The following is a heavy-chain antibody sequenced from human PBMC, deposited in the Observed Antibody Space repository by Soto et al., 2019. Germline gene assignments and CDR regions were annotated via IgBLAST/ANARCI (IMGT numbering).Heavy chain of an antibody. J-gene: IGHJ4*02. CDR1: GYTFNTYG. D-gene: IGHD3-9*01. CDR2: ISAYNGDT. Sequence: ASVKVSCKASGYTFNTYGISWVRQAPGQGLEWMGWISAYNGDTNYPQKLQGRVTMTTDTSTSTAYMELRSLRSDDTAVYYCARDEGLRYFDWLLDYWGQGTLVTVSS. CDR3: ARDEGLRYFDWLLDY. V-gene: IGHV1-18*01.